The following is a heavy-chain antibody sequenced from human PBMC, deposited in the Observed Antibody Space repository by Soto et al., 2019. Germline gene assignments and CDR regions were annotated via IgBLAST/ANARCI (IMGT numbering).Heavy chain of an antibody. J-gene: IGHJ6*02. CDR2: IIPMFGTT. CDR3: AREVGYCTDGVCHEIYGMDV. Sequence: GASVKVSCKASGGTFNTYGISWLRQAPGQGLEWMGGIIPMFGTTNYAQKFQGRVTITADISTYTAYMELSSLRSEDTAVYYCAREVGYCTDGVCHEIYGMDVWGQGTTVTVSS. D-gene: IGHD2-8*01. CDR1: GGTFNTYG. V-gene: IGHV1-69*06.